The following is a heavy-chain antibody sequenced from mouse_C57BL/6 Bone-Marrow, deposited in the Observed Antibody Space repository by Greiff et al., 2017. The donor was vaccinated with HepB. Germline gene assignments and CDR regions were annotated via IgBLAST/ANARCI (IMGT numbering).Heavy chain of an antibody. CDR3: AREGNWGRYFEV. CDR2: ISYDGSN. D-gene: IGHD4-1*01. V-gene: IGHV3-6*01. CDR1: GYSITSGYY. Sequence: EVHLVESGPGLVKPSQSLSLTCSVTGYSITSGYYWNWIRQVPGNKLEWMGYISYDGSNNYNPSLKNRISITRDTSKNQFFLKLNSVTTEDTATYYCAREGNWGRYFEVWGTATTVTVSS. J-gene: IGHJ1*03.